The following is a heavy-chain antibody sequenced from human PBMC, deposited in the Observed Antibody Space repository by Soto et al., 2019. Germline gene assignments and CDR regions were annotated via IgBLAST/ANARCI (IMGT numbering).Heavy chain of an antibody. V-gene: IGHV1-18*01. CDR3: ARWDSGSETNDF. D-gene: IGHD5-12*01. CDR2: INTYNGNT. Sequence: QVQVVQSGAEVKKPGASVKVSCKTSGYTFSSYGISWVRQAPGQGLEWMGWINTYNGNTNYAQKLQGRVTMTTDTSTSTAYMELRSLRSDDTAVYYCARWDSGSETNDFWGQGTLVTVSS. CDR1: GYTFSSYG. J-gene: IGHJ4*02.